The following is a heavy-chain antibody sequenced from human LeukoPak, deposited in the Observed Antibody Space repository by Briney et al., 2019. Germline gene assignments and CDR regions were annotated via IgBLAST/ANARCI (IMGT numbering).Heavy chain of an antibody. CDR2: ISWSSGSI. CDR3: AKAYSSSWYPYYFDN. D-gene: IGHD6-13*01. V-gene: IGHV3-9*01. CDR1: GFTFDDYA. Sequence: GGSLRLSCAASGFTFDDYAMHWVRQAPGKGLEWVSGISWSSGSIGYADSVKGRFTISRGNAKNSLYLQMNSLRAEDTALYYCAKAYSSSWYPYYFDNWGQGTLVTVSS. J-gene: IGHJ4*02.